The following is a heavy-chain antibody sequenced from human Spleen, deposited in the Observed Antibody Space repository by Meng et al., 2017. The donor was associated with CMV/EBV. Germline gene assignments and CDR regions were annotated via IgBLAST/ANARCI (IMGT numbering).Heavy chain of an antibody. CDR2: INHSGST. D-gene: IGHD6-13*01. J-gene: IGHJ6*02. CDR1: GGSFSGYY. CDR3: ARGPYSSPPRYYYYGMDV. Sequence: LETLSLTCAVYGGSFSGYYWSWIRQPPGKGLEWIGEINHSGSTNYNPSLKSRVTISVDTSKNQFSLKLSSVTAADTAVYYCARGPYSSPPRYYYYGMDVWGQGTTVTVSS. V-gene: IGHV4-34*01.